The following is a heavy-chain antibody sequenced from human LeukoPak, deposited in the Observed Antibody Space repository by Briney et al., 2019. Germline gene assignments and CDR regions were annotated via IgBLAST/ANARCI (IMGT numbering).Heavy chain of an antibody. CDR3: ARAVSRYDFWNYYYMDV. D-gene: IGHD3-3*01. Sequence: GGSLRLSCAASGFTFSSYWMSWVRQAPGKGLEWVANIRQDGSEKYYVDSVKGRFTISRDNAKNSLYLQMNSLRAEDTAVYYCARAVSRYDFWNYYYMDVWGKGTTVTVSS. CDR1: GFTFSSYW. V-gene: IGHV3-7*01. J-gene: IGHJ6*03. CDR2: IRQDGSEK.